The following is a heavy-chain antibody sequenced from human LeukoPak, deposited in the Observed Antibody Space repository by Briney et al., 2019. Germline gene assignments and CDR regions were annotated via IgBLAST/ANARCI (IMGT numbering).Heavy chain of an antibody. Sequence: GGSLRLSCAASGFTFSSYWIHWVRQAPGQGLAWVSRIDNDGSDTIFADSVKGRFTLSRDNAKNTVYLQMNSLRAEDTAVYYCARGGFHRGFDIWGQGTMVTVS. CDR1: GFTFSSYW. V-gene: IGHV3-74*01. CDR2: IDNDGSDT. J-gene: IGHJ3*02. CDR3: ARGGFHRGFDI.